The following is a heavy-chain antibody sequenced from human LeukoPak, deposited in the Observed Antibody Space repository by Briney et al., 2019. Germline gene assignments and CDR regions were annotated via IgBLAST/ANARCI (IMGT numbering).Heavy chain of an antibody. CDR2: IYNGGTT. CDR3: ARARIAVAGPFDY. Sequence: GGSLRLSCAASGFTVSSNYMSWVRQAPGKGLEWVSIIYNGGTTNYADSVKGRFTISRDNSKNTLHLQMNSLRVEDTAVYYCARARIAVAGPFDYWGQGTLVTVSS. D-gene: IGHD6-19*01. J-gene: IGHJ4*02. CDR1: GFTVSSNY. V-gene: IGHV3-53*01.